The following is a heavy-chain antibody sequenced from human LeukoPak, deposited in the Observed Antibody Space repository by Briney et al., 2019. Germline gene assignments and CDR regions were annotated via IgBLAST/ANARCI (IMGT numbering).Heavy chain of an antibody. J-gene: IGHJ4*02. CDR1: GYTFSSYH. D-gene: IGHD5-18*01. Sequence: ASVKVPCKASGYTFSSYHVHWVRQAPGQGLEWMGKITPSDGSTTYAQNFQDRVIMTRDTSSSTVYMQLSSLRSGDTAVYYCARDSYGSDYWGQGTLVTVSS. CDR2: ITPSDGST. CDR3: ARDSYGSDY. V-gene: IGHV1-46*01.